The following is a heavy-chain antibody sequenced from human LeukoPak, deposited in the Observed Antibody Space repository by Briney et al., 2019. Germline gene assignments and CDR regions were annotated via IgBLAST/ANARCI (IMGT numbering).Heavy chain of an antibody. CDR2: ISAYNGNT. Sequence: ASVKVSCKASGYTFTSYGISWVRQAPGQGLEWMGRISAYNGNTNYAQIFQGRVTMTTDTSTSTAYMELRSLRSDDTAVYYCAREDYYGPERPSTGISVVDYWGQGTLVTVSS. CDR1: GYTFTSYG. V-gene: IGHV1-18*01. D-gene: IGHD3-10*01. CDR3: AREDYYGPERPSTGISVVDY. J-gene: IGHJ4*02.